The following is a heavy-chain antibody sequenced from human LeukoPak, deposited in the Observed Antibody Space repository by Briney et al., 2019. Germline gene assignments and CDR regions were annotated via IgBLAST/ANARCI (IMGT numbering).Heavy chain of an antibody. V-gene: IGHV4-4*07. CDR1: GGSISSYY. Sequence: SETLSLTCTVSGGSISSYYWSWIRQPAGKGLEWIGRIYTSGSTNYNPSLKSRVTMSVDTSKNQFSLKLSSVTAADTAVYYCARDETFWSAYEFDYWGQGTLVTVSS. CDR2: IYTSGST. CDR3: ARDETFWSAYEFDY. D-gene: IGHD3-3*01. J-gene: IGHJ4*02.